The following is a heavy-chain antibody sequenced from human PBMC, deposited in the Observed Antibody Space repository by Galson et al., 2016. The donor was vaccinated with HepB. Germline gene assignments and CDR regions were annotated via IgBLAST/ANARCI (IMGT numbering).Heavy chain of an antibody. D-gene: IGHD7-27*01. CDR2: IYHSGST. V-gene: IGHV4-4*02. Sequence: ATLSLPCAVSGVSISSSNWWTWVRQSPRKGLEWIGEIYHSGSTNYNPSLKSRVTIPVDQSTNQFSLKLNSVTAADTAVYYCAKVWGPLDYWGQGILVTVSS. CDR1: GVSISSSNW. CDR3: AKVWGPLDY. J-gene: IGHJ4*02.